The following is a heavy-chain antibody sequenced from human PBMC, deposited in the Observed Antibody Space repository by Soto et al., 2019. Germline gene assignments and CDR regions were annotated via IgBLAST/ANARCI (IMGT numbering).Heavy chain of an antibody. CDR3: ARDWGQGWSGGSCYRAVAGTYYGMDV. Sequence: SVKVSCKASGGTFSSYAISWVRQAPGQGLEWMGGIIAIFGTANYAQKFQGRVTITADKSTSTAYMELSSLRSEDTAVYYCARDWGQGWSGGSCYRAVAGTYYGMDVWGQGTTVTVSS. CDR1: GGTFSSYA. J-gene: IGHJ6*02. CDR2: IIAIFGTA. D-gene: IGHD2-15*01. V-gene: IGHV1-69*06.